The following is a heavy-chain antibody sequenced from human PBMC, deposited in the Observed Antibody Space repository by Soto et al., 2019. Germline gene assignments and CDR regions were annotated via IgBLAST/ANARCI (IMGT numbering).Heavy chain of an antibody. J-gene: IGHJ6*02. D-gene: IGHD3-10*01. CDR3: ASRLLWFGERSYYYGMDV. Sequence: GGSLRLSCAASGFTFSSYSMSWVRQAPGKGLEWVSYISSSSSTIYYADSVKGRFTISRDNAKNSLYLQMNSLRDEDTAVYYCASRLLWFGERSYYYGMDVWGQGTTVTVSS. V-gene: IGHV3-48*02. CDR2: ISSSSSTI. CDR1: GFTFSSYS.